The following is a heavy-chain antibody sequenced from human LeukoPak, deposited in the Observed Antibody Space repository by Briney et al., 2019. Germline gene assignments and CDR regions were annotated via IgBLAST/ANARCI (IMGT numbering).Heavy chain of an antibody. J-gene: IGHJ4*02. Sequence: SETLSLTCTVSGGSISSYYWSWIRQPPGKGLEWIGYIYYSGSTNYNPSLKSRVTISVDTSKNQFSLKLSSVTAADTAVYYCASIYSGYDYAIDYWGQGTLVTVSS. V-gene: IGHV4-59*01. CDR1: GGSISSYY. CDR3: ASIYSGYDYAIDY. D-gene: IGHD5-12*01. CDR2: IYYSGST.